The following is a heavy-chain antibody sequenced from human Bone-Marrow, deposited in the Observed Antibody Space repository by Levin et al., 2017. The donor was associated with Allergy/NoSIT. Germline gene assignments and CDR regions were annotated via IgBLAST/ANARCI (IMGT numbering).Heavy chain of an antibody. CDR1: GFTFMAYG. Sequence: GGSLRLSCAASGFTFMAYGMQWVRQAPGKGLEWVAVISYDGSNTFYSDSVKGRFTISRDNFKNTLFLEMKNLRDEDTAVYYCAKVGTPYCSSSACYRLDLWGRGAQLTVSP. J-gene: IGHJ5*02. D-gene: IGHD2-2*01. CDR2: ISYDGSNT. V-gene: IGHV3-30*18. CDR3: AKVGTPYCSSSACYRLDL.